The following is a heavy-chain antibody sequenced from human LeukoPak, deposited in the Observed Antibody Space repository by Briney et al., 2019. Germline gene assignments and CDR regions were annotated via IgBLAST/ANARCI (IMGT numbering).Heavy chain of an antibody. CDR2: IYTSGST. Sequence: SETLSLTCTVSGYSIISGYSWEWIRQPAGKGLEWIGRIYTSGSTNYNPSLKSRVTMSVDTSKNQFSLKLSSVTAADTAVYYCARSYYYDSSGYQDWGQGTLVTVSS. J-gene: IGHJ4*02. D-gene: IGHD3-22*01. V-gene: IGHV4-4*07. CDR3: ARSYYYDSSGYQD. CDR1: GYSIISGYS.